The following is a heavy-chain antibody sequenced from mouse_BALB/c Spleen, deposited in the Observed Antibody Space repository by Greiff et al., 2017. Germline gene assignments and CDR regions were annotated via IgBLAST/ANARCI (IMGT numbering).Heavy chain of an antibody. CDR2: ISSGGGST. D-gene: IGHD2-3*01. V-gene: IGHV5-12-1*01. CDR3: ARHRDGYYPLFDY. Sequence: EVHLVESGGGLVKPGGSLKLSCAASGFAFSSYDMSWVRQTPEKRLEWVAYISSGGGSTYYPDTVKGRFTISRDNAKNTLYLQMSSLKSEDTAMYYCARHRDGYYPLFDYWGQGTTLTVSS. CDR1: GFAFSSYD. J-gene: IGHJ2*01.